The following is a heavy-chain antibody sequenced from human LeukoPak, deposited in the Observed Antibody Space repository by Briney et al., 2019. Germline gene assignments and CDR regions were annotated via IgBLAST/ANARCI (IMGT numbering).Heavy chain of an antibody. D-gene: IGHD3-10*01. Sequence: ASVKVSCKASGGTFSSYAISWVRQAPGQGLEWMGRIIPILGIANYAQKFQGRVTITADKSTSTAYMELSSLRSEDTAVYYCARSLYYYGSGSYLYFDYWGQGTLVTVSS. CDR3: ARSLYYYGSGSYLYFDY. CDR2: IIPILGIA. J-gene: IGHJ4*02. CDR1: GGTFSSYA. V-gene: IGHV1-69*04.